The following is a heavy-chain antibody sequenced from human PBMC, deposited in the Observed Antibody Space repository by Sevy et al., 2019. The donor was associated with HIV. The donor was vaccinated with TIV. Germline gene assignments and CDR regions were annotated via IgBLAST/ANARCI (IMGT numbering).Heavy chain of an antibody. CDR1: GFTFRTYA. J-gene: IGHJ4*02. D-gene: IGHD6-19*01. CDR2: ISGSTTNT. CDR3: AKPLIGWIREGFDQ. Sequence: GGYLRLSCAASGFTFRTYAMSWVRQAPGMGLEWVSSISGSTTNTNYADSVKGRFTISRDNSKNTLYLQMNSLKADDTAIYYCAKPLIGWIREGFDQWGQGTLVTVSS. V-gene: IGHV3-23*01.